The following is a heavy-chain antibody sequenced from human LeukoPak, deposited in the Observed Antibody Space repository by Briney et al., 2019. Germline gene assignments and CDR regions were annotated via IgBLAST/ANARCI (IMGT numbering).Heavy chain of an antibody. CDR1: GGSISSYY. J-gene: IGHJ6*03. V-gene: IGHV4-4*09. CDR2: IYTSGST. Sequence: SETLSLTCTVSGGSISSYYWSWIRQPPGKGLEWIGYIYTSGSTNYNPSLKSRVTISVDTSENQFSLKLSSVTAADTAVYYCARHFTTYDFWSGYPYYYYYYMDVWGKGTTVTVSS. CDR3: ARHFTTYDFWSGYPYYYYYYMDV. D-gene: IGHD3-3*01.